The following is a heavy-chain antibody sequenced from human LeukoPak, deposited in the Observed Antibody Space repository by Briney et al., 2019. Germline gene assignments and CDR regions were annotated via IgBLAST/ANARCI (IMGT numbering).Heavy chain of an antibody. J-gene: IGHJ5*02. CDR3: ARDRVVVPAAIAYGWFDP. CDR1: GGSISSYY. D-gene: IGHD2-2*02. Sequence: SETLSPTCTVSGGSISSYYWSWIRQPAGKGLEWIGRIYTSGSTNYNPSLKSRVTMSVDTSKNQFSLKLSSVTAADTAVYYCARDRVVVPAAIAYGWFDPWGQGTLVTVSS. V-gene: IGHV4-4*07. CDR2: IYTSGST.